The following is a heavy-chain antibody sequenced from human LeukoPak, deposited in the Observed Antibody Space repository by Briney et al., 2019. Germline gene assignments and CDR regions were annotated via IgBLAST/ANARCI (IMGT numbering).Heavy chain of an antibody. CDR3: ARYYYGSGSWTFDY. D-gene: IGHD3-10*01. V-gene: IGHV4-59*01. J-gene: IGHJ4*02. CDR2: IYYSGST. Sequence: PSETLSLTCTVSGXSISSNYWSWIRQPPGKGLEWIGHIYYSGSTNYNPSLKSRVTISVDTSKNQFSLKLSSVSAADTAVYYCARYYYGSGSWTFDYWGQGTLVTVSA. CDR1: GXSISSNY.